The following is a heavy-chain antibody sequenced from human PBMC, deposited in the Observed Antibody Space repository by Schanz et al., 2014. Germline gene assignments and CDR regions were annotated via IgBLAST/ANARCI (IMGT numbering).Heavy chain of an antibody. CDR2: INQDASEK. D-gene: IGHD4-17*01. Sequence: VQLVESGGGVVQPGGSLRLSCAASGFSFSSYGMHWVRQAPGKGLEWVANINQDASEKYYVDSVKGRFTVSRDNAKNSLFLQMNSLRAEDTAVYYCAKDRGGDYEVSYYYGMDVWGQGTTVTVSS. V-gene: IGHV3-7*01. CDR3: AKDRGGDYEVSYYYGMDV. CDR1: GFSFSSYG. J-gene: IGHJ6*02.